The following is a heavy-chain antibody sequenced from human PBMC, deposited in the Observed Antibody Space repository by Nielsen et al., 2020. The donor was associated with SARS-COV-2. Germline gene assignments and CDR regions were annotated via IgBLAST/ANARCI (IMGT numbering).Heavy chain of an antibody. J-gene: IGHJ3*02. CDR3: ARDNVLLWLGESGDAFDI. D-gene: IGHD3-10*01. Sequence: WVRQAPGQGLEWMGGIIPIFGTANYAQKFQGRVTITRDTSASTVSMELSSLRSEDTAVYYCARDNVLLWLGESGDAFDIWGHGTMVTVSS. V-gene: IGHV1-69*05. CDR2: IIPIFGTA.